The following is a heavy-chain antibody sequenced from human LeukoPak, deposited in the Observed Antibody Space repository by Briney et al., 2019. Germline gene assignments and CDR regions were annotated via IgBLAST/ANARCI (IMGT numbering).Heavy chain of an antibody. CDR2: IYSGGGST. D-gene: IGHD1-26*01. CDR1: GFTVSSNY. V-gene: IGHV3-66*01. Sequence: PGGSLRLSCAASGFTVSSNYMSWVRQAPGKGLEWVSVIYSGGGSTYYADSVEGRFTISRDKSKNTLYLQMNSLRADDTAVYYCARELGALVGASPFGYYYYYMDVWGKGTTVTVSS. CDR3: ARELGALVGASPFGYYYYYMDV. J-gene: IGHJ6*03.